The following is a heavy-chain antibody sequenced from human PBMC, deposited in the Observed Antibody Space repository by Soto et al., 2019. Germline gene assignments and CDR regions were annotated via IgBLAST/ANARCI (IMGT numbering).Heavy chain of an antibody. CDR1: GGSCSGDY. D-gene: IGHD3-10*01. CDR3: ARGNLYGSGNYYYYMDA. Sequence: SETLSLTCGVYGGSCSGDYWSWIRQPPGKRREWIGESKHRGSTNYNPSVKSGVTISVDTSKNPCSLKLSSVTAADTAVYYCARGNLYGSGNYYYYMDAWGKGTKVTVSS. V-gene: IGHV4-34*01. J-gene: IGHJ6*03. CDR2: SKHRGST.